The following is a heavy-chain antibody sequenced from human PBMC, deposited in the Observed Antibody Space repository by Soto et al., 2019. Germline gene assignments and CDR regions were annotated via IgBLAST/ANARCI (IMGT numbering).Heavy chain of an antibody. CDR3: ARGGISDWFDP. CDR2: INHSGSA. Sequence: SETLSLTCAVYGGSFIDYSWGWIRQSPGTGLEWIGEINHSGSANYNPSLKSRVTISVDTSKNQFSLKLSSVTAADTAVYYCARGGISDWFDPWGQGTLVTAPQ. V-gene: IGHV4-34*01. CDR1: GGSFIDYS. J-gene: IGHJ5*02.